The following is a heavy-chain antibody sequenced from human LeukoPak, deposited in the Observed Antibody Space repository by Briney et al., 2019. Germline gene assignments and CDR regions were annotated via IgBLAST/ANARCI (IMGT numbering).Heavy chain of an antibody. CDR2: INHSGST. CDR1: GGALSGCD. V-gene: IGHV4-34*01. CDR3: ARGLPPPNDYYDSSGYYLDY. Sequence: PSETVSLTCAVDGGALSGCDGSWSRQTPEKGLEWIGEINHSGSTNYNPSLKSRVTISVDTSKNQFPLKLSSVTAADTAVYYCARGLPPPNDYYDSSGYYLDYWGQGTLVTVSS. J-gene: IGHJ4*02. D-gene: IGHD3-22*01.